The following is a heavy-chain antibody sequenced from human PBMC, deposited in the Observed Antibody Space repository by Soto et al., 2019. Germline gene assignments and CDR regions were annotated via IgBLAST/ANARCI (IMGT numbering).Heavy chain of an antibody. CDR2: IYNGGST. V-gene: IGHV4-59*03. Sequence: QVQLHESGPGLVKPSETLTLTCTVSGGSIRNYYLSWIRQSPKKGLEWIGYIYNGGSTNYNPSLRSRLTISLDTSKDQISLTLRSVTGADTAVYYCVSSTSHNNWFESWGQGIPVTVSS. D-gene: IGHD3-16*01. CDR1: GGSIRNYY. J-gene: IGHJ5*01. CDR3: VSSTSHNNWFES.